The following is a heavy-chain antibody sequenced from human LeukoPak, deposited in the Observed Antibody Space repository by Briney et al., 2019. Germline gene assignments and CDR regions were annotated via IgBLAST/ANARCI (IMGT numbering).Heavy chain of an antibody. V-gene: IGHV1-24*01. CDR1: GYTLTELS. J-gene: IGHJ6*03. CDR3: ATRSGGRATYYYYYMDV. CDR2: FDPEDGET. D-gene: IGHD2-15*01. Sequence: GASVKVSCKVSGYTLTELSMQWMRQAPGKGLEGMGGFDPEDGETIYAQKFQGRVTMTEDTSTDTAYMELSSQRSEDTAVYYCATRSGGRATYYYYYMDVWGKGTTVTVSS.